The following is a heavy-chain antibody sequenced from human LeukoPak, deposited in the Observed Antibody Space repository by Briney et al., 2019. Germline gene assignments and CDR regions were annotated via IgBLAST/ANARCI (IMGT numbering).Heavy chain of an antibody. D-gene: IGHD3-22*01. CDR3: ARCMSSCYYEQ. CDR2: IGSSGSPI. V-gene: IGHV3-48*02. Sequence: GGSLRLSCTASGITFSSSGITFSSYNMNWVRQAPGKGLEWLSYIGSSGSPIYYADSVKGRFTISRDNANSLLYLQMNKLTDEDTAVYYCARCMSSCYYEQWGQGTLVTVSS. J-gene: IGHJ4*02. CDR1: GITFSSSGITFSSYN.